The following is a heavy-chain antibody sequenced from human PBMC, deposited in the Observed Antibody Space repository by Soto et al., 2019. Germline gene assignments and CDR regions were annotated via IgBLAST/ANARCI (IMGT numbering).Heavy chain of an antibody. CDR3: ARDQGIGASGPFDY. Sequence: SETLSLTCTVSGDSLSSYYWSWIRQPPGKGLEWIGFIYYSGNTNYNPSLKSRVTMSIDTSKNQFSLKLSSVTAADTAVYYCARDQGIGASGPFDYWGLGSLVTVSS. CDR1: GDSLSSYY. J-gene: IGHJ4*02. D-gene: IGHD6-13*01. CDR2: IYYSGNT. V-gene: IGHV4-59*01.